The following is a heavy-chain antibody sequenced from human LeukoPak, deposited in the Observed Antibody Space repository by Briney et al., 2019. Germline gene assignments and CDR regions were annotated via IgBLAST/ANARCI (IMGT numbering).Heavy chain of an antibody. Sequence: GGSLRLSCAASGFTFSNYAMSWVRQAPGKGLEWVSTINDRGIATYYADSVKGRFTISRDNSKNALSLQVSSLRAEDTAIYYCAKGLKTAVGPYKGYHYYMDVWGKGTTVTVSS. D-gene: IGHD5-18*01. CDR3: AKGLKTAVGPYKGYHYYMDV. J-gene: IGHJ6*03. CDR2: INDRGIAT. V-gene: IGHV3-23*01. CDR1: GFTFSNYA.